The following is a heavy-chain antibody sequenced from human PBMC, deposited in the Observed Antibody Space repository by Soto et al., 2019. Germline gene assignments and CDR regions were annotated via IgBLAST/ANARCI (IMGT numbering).Heavy chain of an antibody. CDR3: ARERPYYDFWSGPDY. J-gene: IGHJ4*02. CDR2: INPNSGGT. D-gene: IGHD3-3*01. V-gene: IGHV1-2*02. Sequence: ASVKVSCKASGYTFTGYYMHWVRQAPGQGLEWMGWINPNSGGTNYAQKFQGRVTMTRDTSISTAYMELSRLRSDDTAVYYCARERPYYDFWSGPDYWGQGTPVTVSS. CDR1: GYTFTGYY.